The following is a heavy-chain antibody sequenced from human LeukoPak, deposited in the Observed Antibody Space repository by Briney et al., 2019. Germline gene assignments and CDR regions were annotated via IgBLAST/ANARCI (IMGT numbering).Heavy chain of an antibody. J-gene: IGHJ4*02. CDR2: MNPNSGNT. D-gene: IGHD2-2*01. V-gene: IGHV1-8*01. Sequence: ASVKVSCKASGYTFTSYDINWVRQATGQGLEWMGWMNPNSGNTGYAQKFQGRVTMTRNTSISTAYMELSSLRSDDTAVYYCARAGIPYCSSTSCPYYFDYWGQGTLVTVSS. CDR3: ARAGIPYCSSTSCPYYFDY. CDR1: GYTFTSYD.